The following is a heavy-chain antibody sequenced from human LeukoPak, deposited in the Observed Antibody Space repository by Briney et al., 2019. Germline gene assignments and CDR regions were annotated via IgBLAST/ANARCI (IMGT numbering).Heavy chain of an antibody. CDR3: ARLSGDPDSSGFDY. Sequence: SETLSLTCTVSGGSISSGDYYWSWIRQPPGKGLQWIVYSYYSGSTYYNPSLKSRVTISVDTSKNQFSLKLSSVTAADTAVYYCARLSGDPDSSGFDYWGQGTLVTVSS. V-gene: IGHV4-30-4*08. CDR2: SYYSGST. D-gene: IGHD3-22*01. CDR1: GGSISSGDYY. J-gene: IGHJ4*02.